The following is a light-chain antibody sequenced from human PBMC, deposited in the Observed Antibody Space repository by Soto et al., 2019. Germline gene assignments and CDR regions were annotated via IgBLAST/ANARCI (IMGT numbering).Light chain of an antibody. J-gene: IGKJ4*01. V-gene: IGKV1-27*01. Sequence: DIQMTQSPSSLSASVGDRVTITCRASQGIRNYLAWYQQKPGKVPKLLIYAASTLQSGVPSRFSCSGSGTDVTLTISSLQPEDVATYYCQKYNSAPLSVGGGTKVEIK. CDR3: QKYNSAPLS. CDR1: QGIRNY. CDR2: AAS.